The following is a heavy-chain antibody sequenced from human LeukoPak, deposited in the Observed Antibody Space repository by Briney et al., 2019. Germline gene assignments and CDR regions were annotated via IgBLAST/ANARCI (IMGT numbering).Heavy chain of an antibody. CDR3: ARDNGGYSGYDFGY. V-gene: IGHV1-2*06. CDR2: INPNSGGT. CDR1: GYTFTGYY. D-gene: IGHD5-12*01. Sequence: GASVKVSCKASGYTFTGYYMHWVRQAPGQELEWMGRINPNSGGTNYAQKFQGRVTMTRDTSISTAYMELSRLRSDDTAVYYCARDNGGYSGYDFGYWGQGTLVTVSS. J-gene: IGHJ4*02.